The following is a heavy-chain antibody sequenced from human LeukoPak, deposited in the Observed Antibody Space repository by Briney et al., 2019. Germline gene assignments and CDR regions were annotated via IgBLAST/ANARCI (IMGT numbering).Heavy chain of an antibody. CDR3: ARAMRSGYDY. J-gene: IGHJ4*02. V-gene: IGHV3-21*01. CDR1: GSTFRTCS. Sequence: GGSLRLSCAASGSTFRTCSMNWVRQAPGKGLEWVSSITTSGSYMFYADSVKGRFTISRDNAKNSLYLQMNSLRAEDTAVYYCARAMRSGYDYWSQGTLVTVSS. D-gene: IGHD5-12*01. CDR2: ITTSGSYM.